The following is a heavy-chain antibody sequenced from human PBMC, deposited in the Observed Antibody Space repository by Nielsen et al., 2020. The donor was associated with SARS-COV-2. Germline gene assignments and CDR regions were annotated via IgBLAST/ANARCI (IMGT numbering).Heavy chain of an antibody. CDR2: IIPIFGTA. J-gene: IGHJ6*02. D-gene: IGHD3-9*01. Sequence: WVRQAPGQGLEWMGGIIPIFGTANYAQKLQGRVTMTTDTSTSTAYMELRSLRSDDTAVYYCARDKNDDILTGWLYYYYGMDVWGQGTTVTVSS. CDR3: ARDKNDDILTGWLYYYYGMDV. V-gene: IGHV1-69*05.